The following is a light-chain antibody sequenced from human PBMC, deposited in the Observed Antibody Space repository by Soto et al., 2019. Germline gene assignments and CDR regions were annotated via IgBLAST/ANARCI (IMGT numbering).Light chain of an antibody. CDR3: QQRSNWPPSIT. CDR1: QSVSSS. J-gene: IGKJ5*01. V-gene: IGKV3-11*01. CDR2: DAS. Sequence: EIVLTQSPATLSLSPGERATLSCRASQSVSSSLGWYQQKPGQAPRLLIYDASNRATGIPARFSGSGSGTDFTLTISSLEPEDFAVYYCQQRSNWPPSITFGQGTRLEIK.